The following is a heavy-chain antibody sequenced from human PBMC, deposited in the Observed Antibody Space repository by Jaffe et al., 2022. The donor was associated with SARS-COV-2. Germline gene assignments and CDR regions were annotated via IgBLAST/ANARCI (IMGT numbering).Heavy chain of an antibody. Sequence: QVQLQESGPGLVKPSQTLSLTCTVSGGSISSGGYYWSWIRQHPGKGLEWIGYIYYSGSTYYNPSLKSRVTISVDTSKNQFSLKLSSVTAADTAVYYCARDKYSIGYYYYGMDVWGQGTTVTVSS. CDR1: GGSISSGGYY. V-gene: IGHV4-31*03. D-gene: IGHD4-4*01. CDR2: IYYSGST. CDR3: ARDKYSIGYYYYGMDV. J-gene: IGHJ6*02.